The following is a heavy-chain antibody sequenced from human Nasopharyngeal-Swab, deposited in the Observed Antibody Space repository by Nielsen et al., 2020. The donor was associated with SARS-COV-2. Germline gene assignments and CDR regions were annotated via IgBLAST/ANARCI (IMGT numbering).Heavy chain of an antibody. D-gene: IGHD2-21*01. J-gene: IGHJ4*02. V-gene: IGHV4-59*01. Sequence: SETLSLTCTVSGGSISSYYWSWIRQPPGKGLEWIGYLYHSGSTNYNPSLKSRVTISVDTSKNQFSLKLSSVTAADTAVYYCAREFGDTFDYWGQGTLVTASS. CDR1: GGSISSYY. CDR2: LYHSGST. CDR3: AREFGDTFDY.